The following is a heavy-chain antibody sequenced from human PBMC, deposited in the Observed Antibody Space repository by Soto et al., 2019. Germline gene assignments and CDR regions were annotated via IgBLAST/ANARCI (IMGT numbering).Heavy chain of an antibody. Sequence: GGSLRLSCAASGFIFSSYTMNWVRQAPGKGLEWVSSISSSSNIYYADSMKGRFTISRDNAKNSLYLQMNSLRAEDTAVYYCARTDYFDSSGYYYRAFDACGQGTLVTVSS. CDR3: ARTDYFDSSGYYYRAFDA. D-gene: IGHD3-22*01. V-gene: IGHV3-21*01. CDR1: GFIFSSYT. J-gene: IGHJ4*02. CDR2: ISSSSNI.